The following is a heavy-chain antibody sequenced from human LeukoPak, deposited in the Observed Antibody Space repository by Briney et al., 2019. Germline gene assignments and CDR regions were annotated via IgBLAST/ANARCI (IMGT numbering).Heavy chain of an antibody. CDR1: GYTFTNYG. CDR2: ISSYNGNT. J-gene: IGHJ4*02. V-gene: IGHV1-18*01. CDR3: ARVPGTHPDY. Sequence: GASVKVSCKASGYTFTNYGISWVRQAPGQGLEWMGWISSYNGNTNYAQKPQGRVTMTTDTSTSTAYMELRSLRSDDTAVYYCARVPGTHPDYWGQGTLVTVSS.